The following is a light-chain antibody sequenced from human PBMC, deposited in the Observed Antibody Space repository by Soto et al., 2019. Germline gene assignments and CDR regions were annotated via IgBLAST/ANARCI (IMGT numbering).Light chain of an antibody. CDR3: SSYEDSSILM. CDR2: EVS. CDR1: SSDIGYYNY. J-gene: IGLJ3*02. Sequence: QSALTQPASVSGSPGQSITISCTGTSSDIGYYNYVSWYQQHPGKAPKVIIYEVSNRPSGVSDRFSGSKSGNTASLTISGLQAEDVGDYYCSSYEDSSILMFGGGTNVTVL. V-gene: IGLV2-14*01.